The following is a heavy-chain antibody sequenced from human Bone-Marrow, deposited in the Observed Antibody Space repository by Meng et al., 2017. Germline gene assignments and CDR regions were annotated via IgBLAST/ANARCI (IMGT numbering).Heavy chain of an antibody. V-gene: IGHV3-23*01. Sequence: GVLKISCAASGFTFSSYAMSWVRQAPGKGLEWVSAISGSGGSTYYADSVKGRFTISRDNSKNTLYLQMNSLRAEDTAVYYCAKASGSYYVTDAFDIWGQGTTVTVSS. CDR1: GFTFSSYA. CDR2: ISGSGGST. CDR3: AKASGSYYVTDAFDI. J-gene: IGHJ3*02. D-gene: IGHD1-26*01.